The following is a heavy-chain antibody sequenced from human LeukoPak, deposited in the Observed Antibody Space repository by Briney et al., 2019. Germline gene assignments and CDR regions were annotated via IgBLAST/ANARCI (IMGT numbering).Heavy chain of an antibody. J-gene: IGHJ4*02. CDR3: AKCVLGRWLQPDY. CDR2: ISGSGGST. Sequence: GGSLRLSCAASGFTFSSYAMSWVRQAPGKGLEWVSAISGSGGSTYYADSVKGRFTISRDNSKNTLYLQMNSLRAEDTAVYSCAKCVLGRWLQPDYWGQGTLVTVSS. D-gene: IGHD5-24*01. CDR1: GFTFSSYA. V-gene: IGHV3-23*01.